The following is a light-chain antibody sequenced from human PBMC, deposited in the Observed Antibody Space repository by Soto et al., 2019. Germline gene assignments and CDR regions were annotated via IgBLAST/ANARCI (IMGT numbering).Light chain of an antibody. V-gene: IGKV3-20*01. CDR3: QQYGSSLRWT. Sequence: EIVLTQSPGTLSLSPGERATLSCRASQTVGSSYLAWYQQKPGQAPRLLIYGPSSRATGIPDRFSGSGFGTDFTLTISRLEPADFAVYYCQQYGSSLRWTFGRGTKVEIK. CDR2: GPS. J-gene: IGKJ1*01. CDR1: QTVGSSY.